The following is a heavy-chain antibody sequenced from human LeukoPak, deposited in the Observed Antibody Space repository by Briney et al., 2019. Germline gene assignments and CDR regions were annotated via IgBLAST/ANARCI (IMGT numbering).Heavy chain of an antibody. D-gene: IGHD3-10*01. Sequence: SETLSLTCTVSGGSISSSSYYWGWIRQPPGKGLEWIGSIYYSGSTYYNPSLKSRVTISVDTSKNQFSLKLSSVTAADTAVYYCARHRGPTVHYYYYYGMDVWGQGTTVTVSS. CDR3: ARHRGPTVHYYYYYGMDV. V-gene: IGHV4-39*01. J-gene: IGHJ6*02. CDR2: IYYSGST. CDR1: GGSISSSSYY.